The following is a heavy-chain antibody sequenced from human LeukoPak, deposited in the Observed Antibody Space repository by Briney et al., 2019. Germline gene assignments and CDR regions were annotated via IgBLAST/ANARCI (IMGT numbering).Heavy chain of an antibody. CDR1: GFTFSSYA. CDR2: ISGSGGST. V-gene: IGHV3-23*01. D-gene: IGHD6-13*01. Sequence: GGSLRLSCAASGFTFSSYAMSWVRQAPGKGLEWVSAISGSGGSTYYADSVKGRFTISRDNSKDTLYLQMNSLRAEDTAVYYCAMTPRYSSSWYLFDYWGQGTLVTVSS. J-gene: IGHJ4*02. CDR3: AMTPRYSSSWYLFDY.